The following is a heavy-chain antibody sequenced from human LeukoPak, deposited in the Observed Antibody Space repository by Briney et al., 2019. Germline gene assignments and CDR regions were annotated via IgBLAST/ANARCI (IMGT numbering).Heavy chain of an antibody. J-gene: IGHJ4*02. V-gene: IGHV3-74*01. CDR1: GFTFSSYW. CDR2: INSVGSST. Sequence: PVGSLRLSCAASGFTFSSYWMHWVRHAPGKGLVWVSRINSVGSSTAYADSVKGRFTISRDNAKNTLFLQMDSLRAEDTALYYCARDKGGPDYWGQGTLVTVSS. CDR3: ARDKGGPDY. D-gene: IGHD3-16*01.